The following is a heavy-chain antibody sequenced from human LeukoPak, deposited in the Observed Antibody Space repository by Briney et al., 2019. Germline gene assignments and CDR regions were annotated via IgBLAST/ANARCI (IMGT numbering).Heavy chain of an antibody. CDR1: GYTFTAYY. Sequence: GASVKFSCKASGYTFTAYYMQWVRQAPGQGLEWMGWINPNSGGTDYAQKFQGRVTMTRDTSISTAYMVLSNLRSDDTAVYYCARDHYWGQGTPGTLSS. CDR2: INPNSGGT. V-gene: IGHV1-2*02. J-gene: IGHJ4*02. CDR3: ARDHY.